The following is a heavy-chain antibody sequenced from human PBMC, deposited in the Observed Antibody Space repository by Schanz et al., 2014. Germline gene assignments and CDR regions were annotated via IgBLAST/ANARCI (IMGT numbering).Heavy chain of an antibody. V-gene: IGHV3-7*03. D-gene: IGHD5-12*01. CDR1: GFTFSDHW. CDR2: IKGHSSEK. Sequence: VQLVESGGALVQPGGSLRLSCSASGFTFSDHWMSWVRQPPGKGLEWVANIKGHSSEKNYVDSVKGRFTLSRDNAKNPMYLQMNSLRVEDTAVYYCARDPNSVNEIDYWGQGTLVTVSS. J-gene: IGHJ4*02. CDR3: ARDPNSVNEIDY.